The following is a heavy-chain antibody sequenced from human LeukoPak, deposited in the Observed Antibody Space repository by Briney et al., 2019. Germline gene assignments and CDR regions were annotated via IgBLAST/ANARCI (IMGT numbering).Heavy chain of an antibody. CDR2: IIPIFGTA. Sequence: SVKVSCKASGGTFSSYAISWVRQAPGQGLEWMGGIIPIFGTANYAQKFQSRVTITADESTSTAYMELSSLRSEDTAVYYCARGEWRELVYANWGQGTLVTVSS. V-gene: IGHV1-69*13. J-gene: IGHJ4*02. CDR1: GGTFSSYA. CDR3: ARGEWRELVYAN. D-gene: IGHD1-26*01.